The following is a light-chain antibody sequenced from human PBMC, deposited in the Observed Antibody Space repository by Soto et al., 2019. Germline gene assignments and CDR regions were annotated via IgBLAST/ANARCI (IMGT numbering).Light chain of an antibody. V-gene: IGLV2-14*01. CDR3: SSYTSSSTLV. Sequence: QSVLTQPASVSGSHGQSITISCTGTSSDVGGYNYVSWYQQHPGKAPKRMIYEVSNRPSGVSNRFSGSKSGNTASLTISGLQAEDEADYYCSSYTSSSTLVFGTGTKLTVL. CDR1: SSDVGGYNY. J-gene: IGLJ1*01. CDR2: EVS.